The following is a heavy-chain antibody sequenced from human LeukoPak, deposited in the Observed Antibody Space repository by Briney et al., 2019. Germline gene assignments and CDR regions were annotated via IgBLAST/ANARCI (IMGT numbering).Heavy chain of an antibody. CDR3: ARGRVEMATIQDYYYYMDV. V-gene: IGHV1-8*01. CDR1: GYTFTSYD. J-gene: IGHJ6*03. CDR2: INPNSGNT. Sequence: GASVKVSCKASGYTFTSYDINWVRQATGQGLEWMGWINPNSGNTGYAQKFQGRVTMTRNTSISTAYMELSSLRSEDTAVYYCARGRVEMATIQDYYYYMDVWGKGTTVTVSS. D-gene: IGHD5-24*01.